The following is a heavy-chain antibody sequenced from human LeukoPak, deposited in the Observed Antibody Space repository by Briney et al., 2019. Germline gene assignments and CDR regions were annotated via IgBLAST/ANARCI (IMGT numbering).Heavy chain of an antibody. CDR1: GGSISSYY. D-gene: IGHD3-3*01. V-gene: IGHV4-59*01. Sequence: SETLSLTCTVSGGSISSYYWSWIRQPPGEGLEWIGYIFFTGNTNYNPSLRSRVTISIDTSKNQFSLKLSSVTAADTAVYYCARASEEGFESLYFDYWGQGTLVTVSS. CDR3: ARASEEGFESLYFDY. J-gene: IGHJ4*02. CDR2: IFFTGNT.